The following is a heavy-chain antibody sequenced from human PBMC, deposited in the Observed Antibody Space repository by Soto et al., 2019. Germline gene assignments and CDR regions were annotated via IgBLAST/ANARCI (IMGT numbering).Heavy chain of an antibody. Sequence: QAQLVESGGGVVQPGRSLRLSCAASGFTFSNYGMHWVRQAPGKGLEWMAVISYDGSNKYYADSVKGRFTISRDNSKNTLYLQMNSLRAEDTAIYYCAKDLVGGSMGCDHWGQGTLVTVSS. J-gene: IGHJ4*02. CDR3: AKDLVGGSMGCDH. CDR2: ISYDGSNK. CDR1: GFTFSNYG. V-gene: IGHV3-30*18. D-gene: IGHD1-26*01.